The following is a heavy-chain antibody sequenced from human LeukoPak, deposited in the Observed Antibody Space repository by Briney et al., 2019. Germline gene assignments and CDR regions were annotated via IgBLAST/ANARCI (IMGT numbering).Heavy chain of an antibody. V-gene: IGHV4-34*01. CDR1: GGSFSGYY. D-gene: IGHD6-6*01. Sequence: PSETLSLTCAVDGGSFSGYYWSWIRQPPGKGLEWIGEINHSGSTNYNPSLKSRVTISVDTSKNQFSLKLSSVTAADTAVYYCARRYSSSSYNWFDPWGQGTLVTVSS. CDR3: ARRYSSSSYNWFDP. CDR2: INHSGST. J-gene: IGHJ5*02.